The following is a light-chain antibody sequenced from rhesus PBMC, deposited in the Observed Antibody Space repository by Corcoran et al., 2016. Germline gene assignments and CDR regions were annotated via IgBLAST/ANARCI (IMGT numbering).Light chain of an antibody. V-gene: IGKV1-33*01. CDR2: AAF. CDR3: QQRNTYPHN. Sequence: IQMTQSPSSLSASVGDSVSITCHASLDVSGLLAWYQQEPGKAPRLLIYAAFILQGGVPSRFSGSGYGTGFTLTISGLQPEDFAVYYCQQRNTYPHNFGQGTKVEIK. CDR1: LDVSGL. J-gene: IGKJ2*01.